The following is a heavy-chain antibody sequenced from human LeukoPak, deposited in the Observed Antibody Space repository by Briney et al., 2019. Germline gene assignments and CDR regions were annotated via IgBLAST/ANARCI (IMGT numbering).Heavy chain of an antibody. CDR2: ISGSSRHI. J-gene: IGHJ4*02. D-gene: IGHD6-13*01. Sequence: GGSLRLSCAASGLTFSSDSINWVRQAPGKGLEWVSSISGSSRHIYYADSVKGRSTVSRDNAKNSMYLQMNSLRVEDTAVYYCAREAAPGTGRHLDCWGQGTLVTVSS. CDR3: AREAAPGTGRHLDC. V-gene: IGHV3-21*01. CDR1: GLTFSSDS.